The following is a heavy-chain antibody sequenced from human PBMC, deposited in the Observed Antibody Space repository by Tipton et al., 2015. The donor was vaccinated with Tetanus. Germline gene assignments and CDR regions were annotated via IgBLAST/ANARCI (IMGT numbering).Heavy chain of an antibody. Sequence: SGGSITDKKYYWGWIRQPPGKGLEWIVSIYFEGSTYYNPSLKNRVTIAVDTAQNLFSLSLTSVTAADTAVYYCARHLYGYWFDPWGQGALVTVSS. CDR3: ARHLYGYWFDP. V-gene: IGHV4-39*01. CDR2: IYFEGST. D-gene: IGHD3-10*01. J-gene: IGHJ5*02. CDR1: GGSITDKKYY.